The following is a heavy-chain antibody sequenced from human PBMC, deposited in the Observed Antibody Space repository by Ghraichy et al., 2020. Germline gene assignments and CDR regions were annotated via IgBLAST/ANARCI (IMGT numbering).Heavy chain of an antibody. J-gene: IGHJ3*02. D-gene: IGHD3-3*01. CDR2: IYYSGST. V-gene: IGHV4-59*01. Sequence: SETLSLTCTVSGGSISSYYWSWIRQPPGKGLEWIGYIYYSGSTNYNPSLKSRVTISVDTSKNQFSLKLSSVTAADTAVYYCARDRSGSYDFWSGYYTLDAFDIWGQGTMVTVSS. CDR1: GGSISSYY. CDR3: ARDRSGSYDFWSGYYTLDAFDI.